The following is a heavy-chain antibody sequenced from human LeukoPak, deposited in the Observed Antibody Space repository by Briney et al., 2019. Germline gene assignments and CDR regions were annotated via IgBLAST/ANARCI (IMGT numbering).Heavy chain of an antibody. D-gene: IGHD4-17*01. CDR2: IHTYNGHT. V-gene: IGHV1-18*01. CDR3: AKRISTVINHGAFDY. CDR1: GYTFNSYG. J-gene: IGHJ4*02. Sequence: GASVKVSCKSSGYTFNSYGITWVRQAPGQGLEWMGWIHTYNGHTNYAQKLQGRVTMTTDTSTSTAYMELRSLRSDDTAVYYCAKRISTVINHGAFDYWGQGTLVTVSS.